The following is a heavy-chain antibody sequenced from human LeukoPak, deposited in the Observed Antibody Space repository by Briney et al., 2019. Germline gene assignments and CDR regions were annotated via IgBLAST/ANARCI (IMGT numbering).Heavy chain of an antibody. D-gene: IGHD1-26*01. V-gene: IGHV3-48*03. CDR1: GFTFSSYE. J-gene: IGHJ4*02. CDR2: ISTSGDSM. Sequence: PGGSLRLSCVASGFTFSSYEVNWVRQAPGKGLEWVSYISTSGDSMYYADSVKGRFTISRDNVKNSLFLQMNSLRAEDTAVYYCARGSGFVFDYWGQGTLVTVPA. CDR3: ARGSGFVFDY.